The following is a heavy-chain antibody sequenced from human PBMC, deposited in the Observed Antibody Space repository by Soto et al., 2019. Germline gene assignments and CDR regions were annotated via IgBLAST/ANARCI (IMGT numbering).Heavy chain of an antibody. V-gene: IGHV3-23*01. D-gene: IGHD3-3*01. CDR1: GFTFSSYA. Sequence: GGSLRLSCAASGFTFSSYAMSWVRQAPGKGLEWVSAISGSGGSTYYADSVKGRFTISRDNSKKMLYLQMNSLRAEDTAVYYFAIDITIFGVVIINDAFDIWGQGTMVTVSS. CDR2: ISGSGGST. J-gene: IGHJ3*02. CDR3: AIDITIFGVVIINDAFDI.